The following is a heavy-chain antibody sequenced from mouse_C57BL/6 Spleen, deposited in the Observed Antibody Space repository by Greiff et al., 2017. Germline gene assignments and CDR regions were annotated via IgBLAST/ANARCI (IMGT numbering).Heavy chain of an antibody. J-gene: IGHJ3*01. CDR1: GYTFTSYW. D-gene: IGHD2-5*01. CDR3: ARDYSNYVFAY. Sequence: VQLQQPGAELVRPGTSVKLSCKASGYTFTSYWMHWVKQRPGQGLEWIGVIDPSDSYTNYNQKFKGKATLTVDTSSSTAYMQLSSLTSEDSAVYSCARDYSNYVFAYWGQGTLVTVSA. CDR2: IDPSDSYT. V-gene: IGHV1-59*01.